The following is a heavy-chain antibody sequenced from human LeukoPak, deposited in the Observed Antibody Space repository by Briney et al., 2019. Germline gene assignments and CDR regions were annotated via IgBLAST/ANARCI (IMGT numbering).Heavy chain of an antibody. V-gene: IGHV3-48*01. CDR1: GFTFSSYD. Sequence: AGGSLRLSCAASGFTFSSYDMNWVRQAPGKGLEWVSYISTSGSTIYNADSVKGRFTISRDNAKNALYLQMNSLRAEDTAVYFCARDYVFAFDYWSQGTLVTVSS. CDR3: ARDYVFAFDY. CDR2: ISTSGSTI. J-gene: IGHJ4*02. D-gene: IGHD3-10*02.